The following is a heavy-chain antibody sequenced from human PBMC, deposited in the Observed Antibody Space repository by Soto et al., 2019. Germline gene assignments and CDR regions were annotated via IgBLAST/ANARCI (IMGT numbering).Heavy chain of an antibody. CDR1: GGTFSSYA. CDR2: IIPIFGTA. CDR3: AARIAAAGLDY. Sequence: SVKVSCKASGGTFSSYAISWVRQAPGQGLEWMGGIIPIFGTANYAQKFQGRVTITADESTSTAYMELSSLRSEDTAVYYCAARIAAAGLDYWGQGTLVNVSS. V-gene: IGHV1-69*13. D-gene: IGHD6-13*01. J-gene: IGHJ4*02.